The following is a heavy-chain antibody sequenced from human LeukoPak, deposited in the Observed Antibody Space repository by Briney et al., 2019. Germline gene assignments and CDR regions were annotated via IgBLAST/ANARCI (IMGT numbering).Heavy chain of an antibody. Sequence: GGSLRLSCAASGFTFSSFGMRWVRQAPGKGLEWVAVISYDGINPYYADSVKGRFTISRDNSKNTLYLQMNSLRAEDTAVYYCARGRTDFTMIVPPTDYWGQGTLVTVSS. D-gene: IGHD3-22*01. V-gene: IGHV3-30*03. CDR3: ARGRTDFTMIVPPTDY. CDR2: ISYDGINP. CDR1: GFTFSSFG. J-gene: IGHJ4*02.